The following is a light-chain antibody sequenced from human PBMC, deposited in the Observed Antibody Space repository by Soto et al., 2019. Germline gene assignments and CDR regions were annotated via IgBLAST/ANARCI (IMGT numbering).Light chain of an antibody. CDR2: LNSDGSH. CDR3: QTWGSGIVV. Sequence: QLVLTQSPSASASLGPSVKLTCTLSSGHSNYAIAWHQEQSEKGPRYLMKLNSDGSHSKGDGIPARYSGSSAGAERYLTISSLQSEDEADYYCQTWGSGIVVFGGGTKLTVL. J-gene: IGLJ2*01. CDR1: SGHSNYA. V-gene: IGLV4-69*01.